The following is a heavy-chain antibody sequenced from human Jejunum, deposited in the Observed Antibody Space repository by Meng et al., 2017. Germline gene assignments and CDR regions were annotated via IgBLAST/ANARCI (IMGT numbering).Heavy chain of an antibody. CDR3: AKGTRCSSTSCYYFDY. CDR1: EFFFSSNA. V-gene: IGHV3-23*01. CDR2: ISDSGGLR. J-gene: IGHJ4*02. Sequence: GESLKISCAASEFFFSSNAMSWVRQAPGKGLEWVSAISDSGGLRYYADSVKGRFTISRDNFNHTQYLQMNSLRAEDTAVYYCAKGTRCSSTSCYYFDYWGQGTLVTVSS. D-gene: IGHD2-2*01.